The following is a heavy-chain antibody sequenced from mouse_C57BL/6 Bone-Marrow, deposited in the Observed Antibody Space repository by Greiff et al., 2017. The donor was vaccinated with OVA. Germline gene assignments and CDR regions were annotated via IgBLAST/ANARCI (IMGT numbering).Heavy chain of an antibody. CDR1: GYTFTDYE. J-gene: IGHJ4*01. CDR2: IYPETGGT. V-gene: IGHV1-15*01. D-gene: IGHD4-1*01. CDR3: ARRGDWEGYYAMDD. Sequence: QVQLKQSGAELVRPGASVTLSCKASGYTFTDYEMHWVKQTPVHGLEWIGAIYPETGGTAYNQKFKGKAILTADKSSSTAYMELRSLTSEDTAVYYCARRGDWEGYYAMDDWGQGTSVTVSA.